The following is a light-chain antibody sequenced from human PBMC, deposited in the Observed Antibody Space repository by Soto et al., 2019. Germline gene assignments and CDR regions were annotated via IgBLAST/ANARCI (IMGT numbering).Light chain of an antibody. CDR2: DAF. V-gene: IGKV3-11*01. J-gene: IGKJ4*01. Sequence: EIVLTQSPATLSLSPGERATLSCRASQSVSSYLAWYQQKPGQAPRLLIYDAFNRATGIPATFSGSGSWTDFTLAISSLEPEDFAVYYCQQRSNWPFLTFGGATKVEIK. CDR1: QSVSSY. CDR3: QQRSNWPFLT.